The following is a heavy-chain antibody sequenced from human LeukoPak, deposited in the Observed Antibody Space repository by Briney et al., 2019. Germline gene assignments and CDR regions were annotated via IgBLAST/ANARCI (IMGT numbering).Heavy chain of an antibody. J-gene: IGHJ5*02. V-gene: IGHV1-18*01. D-gene: IGHD3-3*01. Sequence: ASVKVSCKASGYTFTSYGISWVRQAPGQGLEWMGWISAYNGNTNYAQKLQGRVTMTTDTSTSTAYMELRSLRSDDTAVYYCARDPHRIPILGVVSNWFAPWGQGTLVTVSS. CDR3: ARDPHRIPILGVVSNWFAP. CDR2: ISAYNGNT. CDR1: GYTFTSYG.